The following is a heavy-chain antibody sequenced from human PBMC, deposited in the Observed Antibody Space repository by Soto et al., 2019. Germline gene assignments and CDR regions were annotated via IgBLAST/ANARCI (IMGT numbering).Heavy chain of an antibody. J-gene: IGHJ6*02. CDR2: INPNSGGT. CDR3: ARSVAGRGVYYYYGMDV. D-gene: IGHD6-19*01. V-gene: IGHV1-2*04. Sequence: QVQLVQSGAEVKKPGASVKVSCKASGYPFTGYYMHWVRQAPGQGLEWMGWINPNSGGTNYAQKLQGWATMTRDTSISTAYMELSRLRSDDTAVDYGARSVAGRGVYYYYGMDVWGQGTTVTVSS. CDR1: GYPFTGYY.